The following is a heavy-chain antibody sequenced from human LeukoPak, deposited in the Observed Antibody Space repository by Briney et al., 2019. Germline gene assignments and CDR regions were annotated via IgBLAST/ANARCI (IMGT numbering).Heavy chain of an antibody. CDR2: IYSGGST. CDR3: ARVDLRSYGEVY. J-gene: IGHJ4*02. V-gene: IGHV3-53*01. D-gene: IGHD4-17*01. CDR1: GFTVSSNY. Sequence: PGGSLRLSCAASGFTVSSNYMSWVRQAPGKGLEWVSVIYSGGSTYYAESVKGRFTISRDNSKNTLYLQMNSLRAEDTAVYYCARVDLRSYGEVYWGQGTLVTVSS.